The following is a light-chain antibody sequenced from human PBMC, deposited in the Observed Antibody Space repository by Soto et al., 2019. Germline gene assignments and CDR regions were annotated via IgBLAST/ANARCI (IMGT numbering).Light chain of an antibody. V-gene: IGKV3D-15*01. CDR2: GAS. CDR3: LQDYDYLWT. J-gene: IGKJ1*01. Sequence: EIVMTQSPATLSVSPGERATLSCRASQSVNIYLAWYQQKPGQAPRLLIFGASSRATGIPARFSGSGSGTEFNLTISSLQSEDFATYYCLQDYDYLWTFGQGTKVDIK. CDR1: QSVNIY.